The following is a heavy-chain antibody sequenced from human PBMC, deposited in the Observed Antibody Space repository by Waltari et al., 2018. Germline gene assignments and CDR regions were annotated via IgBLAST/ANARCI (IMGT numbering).Heavy chain of an antibody. D-gene: IGHD3-22*01. CDR1: GYAFSSYY. J-gene: IGHJ4*02. Sequence: QVRLVQSGAEVKKPGASVKVSCKASGYAFSSYYLLWIRQAPGQGLEWMGIINPSDGTTRYRQKFQDRVTMTRDTSTSTIYMEMNSLTSEDTALYYCARAIVVGVTAPLDYWGQGTLVTVSS. CDR2: INPSDGTT. CDR3: ARAIVVGVTAPLDY. V-gene: IGHV1-46*01.